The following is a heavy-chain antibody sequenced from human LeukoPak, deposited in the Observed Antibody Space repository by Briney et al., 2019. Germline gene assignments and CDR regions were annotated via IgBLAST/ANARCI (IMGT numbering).Heavy chain of an antibody. D-gene: IGHD3-9*01. CDR3: ARGMYDILTGYDC. CDR1: GYTFSDYY. Sequence: ASVKVSGKASGYTFSDYYIHYVRQAPGQGLEWMGWINPNSGGSNYAQKFQGRVTMTRDTSVNTAYMDLSSLRSDDTAVYYCARGMYDILTGYDCWGQGTLVTVSS. CDR2: INPNSGGS. V-gene: IGHV1-2*02. J-gene: IGHJ4*02.